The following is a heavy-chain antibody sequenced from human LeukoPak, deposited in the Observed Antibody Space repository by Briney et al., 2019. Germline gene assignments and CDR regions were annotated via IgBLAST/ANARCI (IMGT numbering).Heavy chain of an antibody. D-gene: IGHD2-2*01. CDR1: GFTFSSDA. Sequence: GGSLRLSCAASGFTFSSDAMSWVRQAPGKGLEWVSAISGSGGSTYYADSVKGRFTISRDNSKNTLYLQMNSLRAEDTAVYYCAKVVLGGYCSSTSCYGYYYYYYGMDVWGQGTTVTVSS. V-gene: IGHV3-23*01. CDR3: AKVVLGGYCSSTSCYGYYYYYYGMDV. J-gene: IGHJ6*02. CDR2: ISGSGGST.